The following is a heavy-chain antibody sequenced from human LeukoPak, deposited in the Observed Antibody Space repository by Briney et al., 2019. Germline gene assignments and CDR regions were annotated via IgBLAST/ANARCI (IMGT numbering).Heavy chain of an antibody. Sequence: PGGSLRLSCAASGFPLSSYSINWVRQAPGKGLEWVSYISSSGSAIYYVASVKGRFTMSRDNAKNSLFLQMNSPRAEDTAVYYCVRVKGSYFDYWGQGALVTVSS. CDR2: ISSSGSAI. D-gene: IGHD2-15*01. CDR3: VRVKGSYFDY. V-gene: IGHV3-48*01. J-gene: IGHJ4*02. CDR1: GFPLSSYS.